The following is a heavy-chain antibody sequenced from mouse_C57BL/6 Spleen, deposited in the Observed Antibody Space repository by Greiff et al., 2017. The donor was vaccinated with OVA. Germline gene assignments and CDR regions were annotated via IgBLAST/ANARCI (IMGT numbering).Heavy chain of an antibody. CDR3: ARDLGLSGFAY. V-gene: IGHV5-4*01. CDR2: ISDGGSYT. Sequence: EVKLVESGGGLVKPGGSLKLSCAASGFTFSSYAMSWVRQTPEKRLEWVATISDGGSYTYYPDNVKGRFTISRDNAKNNLYLQMSHLKSEDTAMYYCARDLGLSGFAYWGQGTLVTVSA. J-gene: IGHJ3*01. D-gene: IGHD1-1*02. CDR1: GFTFSSYA.